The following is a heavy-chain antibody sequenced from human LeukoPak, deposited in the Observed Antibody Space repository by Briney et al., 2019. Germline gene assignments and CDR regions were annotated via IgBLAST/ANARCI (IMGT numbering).Heavy chain of an antibody. J-gene: IGHJ4*02. CDR1: GFTFDDYA. D-gene: IGHD6-13*01. V-gene: IGHV3-9*03. CDR2: ISWNSGSI. Sequence: HPGGSLRLSCAASGFTFDDYAMHWVRQAPGKGLEWVSGISWNSGSIGYADSVKGRFTISRDNAKNSLYLQMNSLRAEDMALYYCAKDTIGGRSSWYLNFDYWGQGTLVTVSS. CDR3: AKDTIGGRSSWYLNFDY.